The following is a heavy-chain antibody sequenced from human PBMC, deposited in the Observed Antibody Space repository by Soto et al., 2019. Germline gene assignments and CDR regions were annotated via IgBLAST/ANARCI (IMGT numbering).Heavy chain of an antibody. Sequence: LRLSCAASGFTFSSYAMSWVRQAPGKGLEWVSAISGSGGSTYYADSVKGRFTISRDNSKNTLYLQMNSLRAEDTAVYYCAKTSRPYCTNGVCYEYYFDYWGQGTLVTVSS. CDR2: ISGSGGST. J-gene: IGHJ4*02. CDR3: AKTSRPYCTNGVCYEYYFDY. D-gene: IGHD2-8*01. CDR1: GFTFSSYA. V-gene: IGHV3-23*01.